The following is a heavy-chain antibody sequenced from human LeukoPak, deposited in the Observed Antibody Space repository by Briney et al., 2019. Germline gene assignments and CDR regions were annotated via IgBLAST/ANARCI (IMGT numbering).Heavy chain of an antibody. D-gene: IGHD5-18*01. CDR3: ARAGGYSYGYLDY. CDR2: INHSGST. J-gene: IGHJ4*02. V-gene: IGHV4-34*01. CDR1: GGSFSGYY. Sequence: PSETLSLTCAVYGGSFSGYYWSWIRQPPGKGLEWIGEINHSGSTNYNPSLKSRVTISVDTSKNQFSLKLSSVTAADTAVYYCARAGGYSYGYLDYWGQGTLVTVSP.